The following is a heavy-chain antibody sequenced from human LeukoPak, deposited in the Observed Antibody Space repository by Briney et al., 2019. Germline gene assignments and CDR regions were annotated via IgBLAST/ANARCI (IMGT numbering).Heavy chain of an antibody. D-gene: IGHD6-13*01. V-gene: IGHV3-30*02. CDR1: GFTFSSYG. CDR2: IRYDGSNK. CDR3: AKPSSSFLYYFDY. Sequence: GGSLRLSCAASGFTFSSYGMHWVRQAPGKGLEWVAFIRYDGSNKYYADSVKGRFTISRDNSKNTLYLQMNSLRAEDTAVYYCAKPSSSFLYYFDYWGQGTLVTVSS. J-gene: IGHJ4*02.